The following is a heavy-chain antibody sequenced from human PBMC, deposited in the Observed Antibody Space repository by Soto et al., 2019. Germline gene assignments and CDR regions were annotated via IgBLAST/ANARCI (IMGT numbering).Heavy chain of an antibody. CDR3: ASATEVGANWFDP. Sequence: GGSLRLSCAASGFTFSSYSMNWVRQAPGKGLEWVSSISSSSSYIYYADSVKGRFTISRDNAKNSLYLQMNSLRAEDTAVYYCASATEVGANWFDPWGQGTLVTVSS. V-gene: IGHV3-21*01. CDR1: GFTFSSYS. J-gene: IGHJ5*02. D-gene: IGHD1-26*01. CDR2: ISSSSSYI.